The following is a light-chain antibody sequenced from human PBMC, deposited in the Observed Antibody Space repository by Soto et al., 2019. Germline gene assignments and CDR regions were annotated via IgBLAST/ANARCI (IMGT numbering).Light chain of an antibody. V-gene: IGKV3-20*01. CDR3: QQYGSSPVT. J-gene: IGKJ5*01. CDR2: HAS. CDR1: QSVISNY. Sequence: EIVLTQSPGNLSLSPGESSTLSCKASQSVISNYLAWYQQKPGQPPRLLIQHASSRATGIPDRFSGSASGTDFTLTISRLEPEDFAVYYCQQYGSSPVTFGQGTRLEMK.